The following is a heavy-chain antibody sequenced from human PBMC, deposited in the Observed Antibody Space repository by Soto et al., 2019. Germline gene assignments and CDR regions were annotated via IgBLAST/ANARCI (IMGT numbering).Heavy chain of an antibody. V-gene: IGHV1-69*01. CDR3: STSVYCSTTRCYYYYGLDV. Sequence: QVQLVQSGAEVKKPGSSVKVSCTVSGGTFSSHSINWVRQAPGQGPEWMGGIIPIFGTENYAQKFQGRVTITADESTSTAYMELSSLTSEDTALYYCSTSVYCSTTRCYYYYGLDVLGQGTTVIVSS. J-gene: IGHJ6*02. D-gene: IGHD2-2*01. CDR1: GGTFSSHS. CDR2: IIPIFGTE.